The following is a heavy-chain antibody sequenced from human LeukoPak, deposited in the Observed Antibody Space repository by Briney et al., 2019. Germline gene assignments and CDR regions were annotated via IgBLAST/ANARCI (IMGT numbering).Heavy chain of an antibody. D-gene: IGHD3-16*01. CDR2: TYYRSKWYN. Sequence: SQTLSLTCAISGDSVSSNSASWNWVRQSPSRGLEWLGKTYYRSKWYNDFAVSVKSRITINPDTSKNQFSLQLNSVTPEDTAVYYCARADTSAFDSWGQGTLVTVSS. V-gene: IGHV6-1*01. CDR3: ARADTSAFDS. J-gene: IGHJ4*02. CDR1: GDSVSSNSAS.